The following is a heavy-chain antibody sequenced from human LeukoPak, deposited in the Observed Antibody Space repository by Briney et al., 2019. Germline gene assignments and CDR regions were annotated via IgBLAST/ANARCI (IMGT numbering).Heavy chain of an antibody. J-gene: IGHJ5*02. V-gene: IGHV1-46*01. D-gene: IGHD3-16*01. CDR1: GYTFTSYY. CDR2: INPSGGSA. Sequence: ASVKVSCKASGYTFTSYYMHWVRQAPGQGLEWMGIINPSGGSANYAQKFQGRVTMTRDMSTSTDYMELSSLRSEDTAVYYCARDNLVEGTAWRFDPWGQGTQVTVSS. CDR3: ARDNLVEGTAWRFDP.